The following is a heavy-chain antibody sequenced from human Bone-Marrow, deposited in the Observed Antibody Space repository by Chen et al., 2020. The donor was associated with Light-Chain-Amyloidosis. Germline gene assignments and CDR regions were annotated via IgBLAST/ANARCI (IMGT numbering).Heavy chain of an antibody. CDR1: GFTFDERA. D-gene: IGHD6-19*01. CDR3: ARDLASSAWYALDS. Sequence: EVQLVESGGDLVQPGRSLRLSCTASGFTFDERAIHWVRQPPGKGLEWVSGITWNSGHIDYADSVKGRFTVSRDNAKSSLYLQMNSLRVEDTALYFCARDLASSAWYALDSWGQGTQVTVSS. V-gene: IGHV3-9*01. J-gene: IGHJ4*02. CDR2: ITWNSGHI.